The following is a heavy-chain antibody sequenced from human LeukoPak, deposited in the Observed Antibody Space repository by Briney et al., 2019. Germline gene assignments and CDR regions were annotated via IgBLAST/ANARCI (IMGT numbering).Heavy chain of an antibody. CDR2: IKSKTDGGTT. J-gene: IGHJ4*02. V-gene: IGHV3-15*01. Sequence: GGSLRLSCAASGFTFSNAWMSWVRQAPGKGLEWVGRIKSKTDGGTTDYAAPVKGRFTISRDDSKNTLYLQMNSLKTEDTAVYYCTTVSLPMVQGVVMSSGYFDYWGQGTLVTVSS. CDR1: GFTFSNAW. CDR3: TTVSLPMVQGVVMSSGYFDY. D-gene: IGHD3-10*01.